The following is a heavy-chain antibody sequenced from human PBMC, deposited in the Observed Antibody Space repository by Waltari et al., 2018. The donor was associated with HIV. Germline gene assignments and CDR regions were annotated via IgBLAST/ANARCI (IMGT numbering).Heavy chain of an antibody. CDR1: GYNFTNYD. CDR3: ARGAEFCPGPSCYQLDP. Sequence: QAQLVQSGAAVKKPGASVRISCKASGYNFTNYDINWVRQAPGQGLEWMGRVSSRSGKVHYGQKFQDRVNLTRDTYTTTAYMELRNLTSDDTALYRCARGAEFCPGPSCYQLDPWGQGTQVIVS. J-gene: IGHJ5*02. V-gene: IGHV1-8*01. D-gene: IGHD2-2*01. CDR2: VSSRSGKV.